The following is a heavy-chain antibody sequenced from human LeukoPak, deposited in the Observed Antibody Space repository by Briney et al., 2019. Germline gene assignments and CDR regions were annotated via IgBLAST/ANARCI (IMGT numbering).Heavy chain of an antibody. CDR1: GDSVSNSPYY. J-gene: IGHJ4*02. V-gene: IGHV4-39*01. CDR2: ISYGGTT. Sequence: PSETLSLTCTVSGDSVSNSPYYWGWVRQPPGKGLEWIGAISYGGTTYSSPSLKSRVTMDLDKSRNRFSLKLTSVTAADTAVYYCRGNNFYHFQYWGQGALVTVSS. D-gene: IGHD5-24*01. CDR3: RGNNFYHFQY.